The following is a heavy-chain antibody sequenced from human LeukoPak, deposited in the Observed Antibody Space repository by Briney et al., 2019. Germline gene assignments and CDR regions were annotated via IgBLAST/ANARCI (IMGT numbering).Heavy chain of an antibody. CDR2: INHSGST. CDR3: ARHFGYDDTSDYQGVPDH. J-gene: IGHJ4*02. CDR1: GGSFSGYY. V-gene: IGHV4-34*01. D-gene: IGHD3-22*01. Sequence: SETLSLTCAVYGGSFSGYYWSWIRQPPGKGLEWTGEINHSGSTNYNPSLKSRLTISVDTSKTQFSLRLSSVTAADTAVYYCARHFGYDDTSDYQGVPDHWGQGSLVTVSS.